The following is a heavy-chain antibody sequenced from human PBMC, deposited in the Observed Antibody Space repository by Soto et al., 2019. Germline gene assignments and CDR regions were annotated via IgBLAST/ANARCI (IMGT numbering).Heavy chain of an antibody. D-gene: IGHD5-12*01. CDR3: ASRLREYSGYDWAPYYYYYMDV. V-gene: IGHV3-21*01. J-gene: IGHJ6*03. CDR2: ISSSSSYI. CDR1: GFTFSSYS. Sequence: GGSLRLSCAASGFTFSSYSMNWVRQAPGKGLEWVSSISSSSSYIYYADSVKGRFTISRDNAKNSLYLQMTSLRAEDTAVYYCASRLREYSGYDWAPYYYYYMDVWGKGTTVTVSS.